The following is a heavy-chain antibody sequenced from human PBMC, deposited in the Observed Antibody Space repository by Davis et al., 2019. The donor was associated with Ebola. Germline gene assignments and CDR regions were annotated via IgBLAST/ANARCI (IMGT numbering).Heavy chain of an antibody. Sequence: GGSLRLSCAASGFSVSGPYMSWVRQAPGKGLEWVSVIYTGGRTYYTDSVKGRFTISRDNSKNTLYLQMNSLRAEDTAVYYCAKGGEQAVAGLDYWGQGTLVTVSS. D-gene: IGHD6-19*01. CDR1: GFSVSGPY. CDR2: IYTGGRT. J-gene: IGHJ4*02. V-gene: IGHV3-66*02. CDR3: AKGGEQAVAGLDY.